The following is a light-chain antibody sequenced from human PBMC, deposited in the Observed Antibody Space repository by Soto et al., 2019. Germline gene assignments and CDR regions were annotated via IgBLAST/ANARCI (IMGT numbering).Light chain of an antibody. V-gene: IGLV1-51*01. J-gene: IGLJ3*02. Sequence: QPVLTQPPSVSAAPGQKVTISCSGSSSNIGNNYVSWYQQLPGTAPKLLIYDNNKRPSGIPDRFSGSKSGTSATLGITGLQTGDEADYYCGTWDSSLSAGVFGGGTKVTGL. CDR3: GTWDSSLSAGV. CDR1: SSNIGNNY. CDR2: DNN.